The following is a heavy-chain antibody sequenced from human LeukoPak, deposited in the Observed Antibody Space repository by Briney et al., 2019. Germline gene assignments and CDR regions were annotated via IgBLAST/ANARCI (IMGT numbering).Heavy chain of an antibody. Sequence: SETLSLTCIVSGDSISSSNFYWGWIRQPPGKGLEWIGSFCYSERTYYSPSLEGRVAIFVDSSKNHFSLKLTSVTAADTALYHCVRLGSGSWRGYIDYWGQGILVTVSS. D-gene: IGHD2-15*01. J-gene: IGHJ4*02. V-gene: IGHV4-39*01. CDR2: FCYSERT. CDR3: VRLGSGSWRGYIDY. CDR1: GDSISSSNFY.